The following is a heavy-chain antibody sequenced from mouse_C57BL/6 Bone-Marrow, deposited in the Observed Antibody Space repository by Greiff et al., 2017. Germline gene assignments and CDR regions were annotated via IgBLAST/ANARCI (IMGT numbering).Heavy chain of an antibody. J-gene: IGHJ2*01. V-gene: IGHV5-17*01. CDR2: ISSGSSTI. CDR3: AREYGNYNFDY. Sequence: EVQLVESGGGLVKPGGSLKLSCAASGFTFSDYGMRWVRQAPEKGLEWVAYISSGSSTIYYADTVKGRFPISRDNAKNTLFLQMTSLRCEDTAMYYCAREYGNYNFDYWGQGTTHTVSS. D-gene: IGHD2-10*02. CDR1: GFTFSDYG.